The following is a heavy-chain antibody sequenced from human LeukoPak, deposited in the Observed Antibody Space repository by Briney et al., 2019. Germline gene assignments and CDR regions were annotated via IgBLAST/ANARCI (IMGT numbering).Heavy chain of an antibody. Sequence: SETLSLTCTVSGDSITSSSYYWGWIRQPPGKGLEWIGSIYYSGSTNYNPSLKSRVTISVDTSKNQFSLKLSSVTAADTAVYYCARHSQWHYYYYMDVWGKGTTVTISS. CDR2: IYYSGST. V-gene: IGHV4-39*01. CDR3: ARHSQWHYYYYMDV. J-gene: IGHJ6*03. D-gene: IGHD6-19*01. CDR1: GDSITSSSYY.